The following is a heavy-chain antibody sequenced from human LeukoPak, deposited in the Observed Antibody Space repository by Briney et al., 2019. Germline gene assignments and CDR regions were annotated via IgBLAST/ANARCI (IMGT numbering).Heavy chain of an antibody. CDR2: INPSGGGT. J-gene: IGHJ4*02. V-gene: IGHV1-2*02. CDR1: GYTFTSYY. D-gene: IGHD2-8*01. CDR3: ARETNGYSDY. Sequence: GASVKVSCKASGYTFTSYYMHWVRQAPGQGLEWMGIINPSGGGTNYAQKFQGRVTMTRDTSISTAYMELSRLTSDDTGVYYCARETNGYSDYWGQGTLVTVSS.